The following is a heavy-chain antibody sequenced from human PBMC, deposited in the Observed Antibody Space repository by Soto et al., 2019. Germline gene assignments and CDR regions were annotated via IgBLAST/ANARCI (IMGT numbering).Heavy chain of an antibody. CDR3: AKIYYDSSGYGGDWFDP. J-gene: IGHJ5*02. D-gene: IGHD3-22*01. V-gene: IGHV3-23*01. CDR1: GFTFSSYA. CDR2: ISGSGGST. Sequence: EVQLLESGGGLVQPGGSLRLSCAASGFTFSSYAMSWVRQAPGKGLEWVSAISGSGGSTYYADSVKGRFTISRDNSKNRVYRQMNSLRAEETAVYYCAKIYYDSSGYGGDWFDPWGQGTLVTVSS.